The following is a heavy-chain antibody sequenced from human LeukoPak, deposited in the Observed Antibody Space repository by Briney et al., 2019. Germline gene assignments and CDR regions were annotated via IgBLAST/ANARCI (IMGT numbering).Heavy chain of an antibody. D-gene: IGHD3-22*01. CDR2: INPNSGGT. J-gene: IGHJ4*02. Sequence: ASVKVSCKASGYTFTGYYMHWVRQAPGQGLEWMGWINPNSGGTNYAQKFQGRVTMTRDTSISTAYMELSRPRSDDTAVYYCARDLRITMIEDYWGQGTLVTVSS. V-gene: IGHV1-2*02. CDR1: GYTFTGYY. CDR3: ARDLRITMIEDY.